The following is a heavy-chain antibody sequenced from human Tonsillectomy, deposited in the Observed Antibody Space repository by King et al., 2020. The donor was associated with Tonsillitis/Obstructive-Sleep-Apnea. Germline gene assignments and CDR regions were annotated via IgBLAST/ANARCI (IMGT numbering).Heavy chain of an antibody. CDR3: ARGGSGYYYFGY. J-gene: IGHJ4*02. CDR1: GGTFSSYA. Sequence: VQLVQSGAEVKKPGSSVKVSCKASGGTFSSYAISWVRQAPGQGLEWMGGIIPILGIANYAQKFQGRVTITADKSTSTAYMEMSSLRSEDTAVYYCARGGSGYYYFGYWGQGTLVTVSS. CDR2: IIPILGIA. V-gene: IGHV1-69*10. D-gene: IGHD3-22*01.